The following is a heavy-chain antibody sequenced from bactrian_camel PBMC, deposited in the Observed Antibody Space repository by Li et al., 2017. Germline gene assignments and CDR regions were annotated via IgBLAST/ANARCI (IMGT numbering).Heavy chain of an antibody. CDR1: GSTGGRMC. D-gene: IGHD1*01. CDR2: IDTVGGST. J-gene: IGHJ4*01. CDR3: TKDSTDAGWASTY. V-gene: IGHV3S1*01. Sequence: HVQLVESGGGSVQAGGSQRLSCTASGSTGGRMCLAWFRRVPGKEREGVARIDTVGGSTVYADSVKGRFTISRDNAKNTLYLHLNSLKTEDTAMYYCTKDSTDAGWASTYWGQGTQVTVS.